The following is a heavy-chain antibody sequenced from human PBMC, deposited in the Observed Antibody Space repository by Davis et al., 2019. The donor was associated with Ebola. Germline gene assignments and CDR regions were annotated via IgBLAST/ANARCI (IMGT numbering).Heavy chain of an antibody. D-gene: IGHD2-8*01. CDR1: GGSISNNF. CDR2: IHYTGSI. J-gene: IGHJ4*02. Sequence: MPSETLSLTCTVSGGSISNNFWSWVRLAPGKGLQWLGYIHYTGSINYSPSLKSRVTISVDTSKNQFSLKLSSVTAADTAVYYCARHAHDNNGKNLDYWGQGTLVTVSS. V-gene: IGHV4-59*08. CDR3: ARHAHDNNGKNLDY.